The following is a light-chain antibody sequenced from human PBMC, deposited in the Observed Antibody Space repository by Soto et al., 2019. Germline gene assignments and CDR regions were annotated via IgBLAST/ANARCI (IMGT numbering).Light chain of an antibody. CDR3: QQYENLPRT. CDR2: DAS. Sequence: DIQMPQSPSSLSESVRDRATINCLASQSISTYLNWYQQKPGKASKLLIYDASNLETGVPSRCSGRGSGTDFTLTISSLQPEDIATYYCQQYENLPRTVGPGTKVDIK. CDR1: QSISTY. V-gene: IGKV1-33*01. J-gene: IGKJ3*01.